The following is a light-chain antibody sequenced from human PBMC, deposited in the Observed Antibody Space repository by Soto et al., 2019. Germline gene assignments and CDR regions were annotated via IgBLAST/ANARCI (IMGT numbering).Light chain of an antibody. V-gene: IGKV3-11*01. CDR1: QSVSNY. CDR2: DAF. CDR3: QQRPEWPIT. J-gene: IGKJ4*02. Sequence: EIVLTQSPATLSLSPGERATLSCRASQSVSNYLIWYQQKPGQAPSLLIYDAFNRATGIPARFSGGGSGTDFTLTISSRDPDIFAGYYWQQRPEWPITVGGGTKVEIK.